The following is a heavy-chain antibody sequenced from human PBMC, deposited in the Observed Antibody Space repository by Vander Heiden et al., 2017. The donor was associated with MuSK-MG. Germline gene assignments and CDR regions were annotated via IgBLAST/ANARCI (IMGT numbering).Heavy chain of an antibody. CDR3: ARDVVTGTTRSWGMDV. J-gene: IGHJ6*02. D-gene: IGHD1-7*01. Sequence: VQPVESAGRALQPRWSLRLSCAASGCPLSSYAMHLVHQDAGKGLEWVAVIAYDGSNRYYAEAVKGRVTIARDNSKSTLYLQINSLRAEDTAVYYCARDVVTGTTRSWGMDVWGQGTTVTVSS. CDR1: GCPLSSYA. CDR2: IAYDGSNR. V-gene: IGHV3-30*01.